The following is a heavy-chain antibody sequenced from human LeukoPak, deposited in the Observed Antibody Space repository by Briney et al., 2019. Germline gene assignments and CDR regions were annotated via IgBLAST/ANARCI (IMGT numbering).Heavy chain of an antibody. CDR3: ARSPGGIAVAGNPTRFDY. CDR1: GGTFSSYA. V-gene: IGHV1-69*13. CDR2: IIPIFGTA. Sequence: SVKVSCKASGGTFSSYAISWVRQAPGQGLGWMGGIIPIFGTANYAQKFQGRVTITADESTSTAYMELSSLRSEDTAVYYCARSPGGIAVAGNPTRFDYWGQGTLVTVSS. D-gene: IGHD6-19*01. J-gene: IGHJ4*02.